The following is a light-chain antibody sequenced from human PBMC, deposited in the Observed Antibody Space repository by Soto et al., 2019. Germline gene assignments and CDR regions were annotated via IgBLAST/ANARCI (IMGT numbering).Light chain of an antibody. J-gene: IGKJ5*01. Sequence: EIVMTQSPATLSVSAGEGATLSCRASQSINTYLAWYQQKPGQAPRLLIYDASKRATGIPARFSGSGSGTNFTLTISSLEPEDFAVYYCQQRRSWQVTFGQGTRLEI. V-gene: IGKV3D-11*02. CDR2: DAS. CDR3: QQRRSWQVT. CDR1: QSINTY.